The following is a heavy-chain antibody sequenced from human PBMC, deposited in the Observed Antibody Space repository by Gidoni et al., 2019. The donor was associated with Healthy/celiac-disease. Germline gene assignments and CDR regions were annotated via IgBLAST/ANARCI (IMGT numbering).Heavy chain of an antibody. Sequence: EVQLVESGGGLVKPGGSLRLACAASGFTFSSYSMNWVRQAPGKGLEWVSSISSSSSYIYYADSVKGRFTISRDNAKNSLYLQMNSLRAEDTAVYYCARVDGPNLTIFGYYYGMDVWGQGTTVTVSS. V-gene: IGHV3-21*01. CDR1: GFTFSSYS. D-gene: IGHD3-3*01. J-gene: IGHJ6*02. CDR3: ARVDGPNLTIFGYYYGMDV. CDR2: ISSSSSYI.